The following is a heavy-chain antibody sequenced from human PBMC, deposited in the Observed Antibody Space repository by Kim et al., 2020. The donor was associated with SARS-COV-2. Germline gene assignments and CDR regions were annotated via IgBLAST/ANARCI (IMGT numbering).Heavy chain of an antibody. CDR3: ARQWGAFVTGSCFDY. J-gene: IGHJ4*02. CDR1: GFTFTSYS. D-gene: IGHD1-26*01. CDR2: ITNNGSNK. V-gene: IGHV3-30*04. Sequence: GGSLRLSCAASGFTFTSYSLNWVRHTPGKGLEWVAFITNNGSNKYYADSVKGRFTISRDNSKNTLYLQMNSLRAEDTAVYYCARQWGAFVTGSCFDYWGQGTLVTVSS.